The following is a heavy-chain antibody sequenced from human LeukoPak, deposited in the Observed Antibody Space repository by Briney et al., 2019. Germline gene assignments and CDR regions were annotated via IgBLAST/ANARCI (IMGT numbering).Heavy chain of an antibody. CDR2: INPNSGGT. Sequence: GASVKVSCKASGYTFTGYYMHWVRQAPGQGLGWMGWINPNSGGTDYAQKFQGRVTMTRGTSISTAYMELSSLRSDDTAVYYCARDRPVSRLGTDFDYWGQGALVTVSS. V-gene: IGHV1-2*02. CDR1: GYTFTGYY. D-gene: IGHD1-7*01. CDR3: ARDRPVSRLGTDFDY. J-gene: IGHJ4*02.